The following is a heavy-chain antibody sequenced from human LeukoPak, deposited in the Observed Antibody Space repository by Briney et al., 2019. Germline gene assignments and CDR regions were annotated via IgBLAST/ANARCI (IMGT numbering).Heavy chain of an antibody. CDR3: AASSPVAYCGGDCSLLLQH. J-gene: IGHJ1*01. V-gene: IGHV4-4*02. D-gene: IGHD2-21*02. CDR1: GGSISSSNW. Sequence: PSETLSLTCAVSGGSISSSNWWSWVRQPPGKGLEWIGYIYYDGSTYYNPSLKSRITISLDTSKDQFSLKLTSVTAADTAVYYCAASSPVAYCGGDCSLLLQHWGQGTLVTVSS. CDR2: IYYDGST.